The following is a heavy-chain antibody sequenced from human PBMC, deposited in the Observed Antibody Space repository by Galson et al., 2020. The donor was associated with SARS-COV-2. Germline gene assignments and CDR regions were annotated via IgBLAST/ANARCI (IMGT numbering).Heavy chain of an antibody. V-gene: IGHV4-4*07. CDR2: IYTSGST. CDR1: GGSISSYY. CDR3: ARDMTRDSSGWYPFDY. Sequence: ETSETLSLTCTVSGGSISSYYWSWIRQPAGKGLEWIGRIYTSGSTNYNPSLKSRVTMSVDTSKNQFSLKLSSVTAADTAVYYCARDMTRDSSGWYPFDYWGQGTLVTVSS. D-gene: IGHD6-19*01. J-gene: IGHJ4*02.